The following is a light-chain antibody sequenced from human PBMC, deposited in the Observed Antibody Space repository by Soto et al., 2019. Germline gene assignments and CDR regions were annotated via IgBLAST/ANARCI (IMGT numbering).Light chain of an antibody. J-gene: IGKJ2*01. V-gene: IGKV1-39*01. CDR2: AAS. CDR3: QQSYSTPPGT. Sequence: DIQMTQSPSSLSASVGDRVTITCRASQSISSYLNWYQQNPGKAPKLLIYAASILQSGVPSRFSGSGSGTDFTLTISSLQPEDFATYYCQQSYSTPPGTFGQGTKLEIK. CDR1: QSISSY.